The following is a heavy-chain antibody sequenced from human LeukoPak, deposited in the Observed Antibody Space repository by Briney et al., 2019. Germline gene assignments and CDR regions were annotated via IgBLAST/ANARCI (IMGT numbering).Heavy chain of an antibody. CDR3: ARVSTNDRRNAFDI. J-gene: IGHJ3*02. V-gene: IGHV3-64*02. Sequence: GGSLRLSCSASGFTFSTYAIHWVRQAPGKGLEYVSGISSNGGSTYYADSVKGRFTISRDNSKKTLYLQMGSLRADDMAVYYCARVSTNDRRNAFDIWGQGTMVTVSS. D-gene: IGHD2-8*01. CDR1: GFTFSTYA. CDR2: ISSNGGST.